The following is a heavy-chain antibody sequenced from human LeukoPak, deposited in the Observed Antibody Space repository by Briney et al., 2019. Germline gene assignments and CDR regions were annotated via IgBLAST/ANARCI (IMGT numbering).Heavy chain of an antibody. CDR2: IGKGGDT. D-gene: IGHD5-12*01. CDR3: ARGGYSGFDV. Sequence: PGGSLRLSCAASGLTFSTSDMHWVRQATGEGLEWVSGIGKGGDTYYVGSVKGRFTISRENAKNSLYLQMNSLRSGDTAVYYCARGGYSGFDVWGQGTVVTVSS. J-gene: IGHJ3*01. CDR1: GLTFSTSD. V-gene: IGHV3-13*04.